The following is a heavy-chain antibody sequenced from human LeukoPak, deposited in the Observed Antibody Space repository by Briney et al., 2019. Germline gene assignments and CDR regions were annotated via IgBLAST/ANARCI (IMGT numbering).Heavy chain of an antibody. CDR1: GGSISSSTYY. D-gene: IGHD3-22*01. J-gene: IGHJ4*02. CDR3: ARLETTSGYPNYFDY. CDR2: IHYSGST. Sequence: PSETLSLTCTVSGGSISSSTYYWGWIRQPPGKGLEWIGSIHYSGSTYYNPSLKSRVTISVDTSKNRFSLKLSSVTAADTAVYYCARLETTSGYPNYFDYWGQGTLVTVSS. V-gene: IGHV4-39*02.